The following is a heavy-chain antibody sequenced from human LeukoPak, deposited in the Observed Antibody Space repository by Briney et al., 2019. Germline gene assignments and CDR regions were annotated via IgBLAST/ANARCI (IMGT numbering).Heavy chain of an antibody. CDR3: AKDRWGGSGSYSHFDY. CDR2: IRYDGSNK. CDR1: GFTFSSYG. D-gene: IGHD3-10*01. J-gene: IGHJ4*02. Sequence: GGSLRLSCAASGFTFSSYGMHWVRQAPGKGLEWVAFIRYDGSNKYYADSVKGRFTISRDNSKNTLYLQMNSLRAEGTAVYYCAKDRWGGSGSYSHFDYWGQGTLVTVSS. V-gene: IGHV3-30*02.